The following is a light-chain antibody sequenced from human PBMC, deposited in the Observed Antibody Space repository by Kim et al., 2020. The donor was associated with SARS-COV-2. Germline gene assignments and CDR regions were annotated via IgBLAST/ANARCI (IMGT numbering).Light chain of an antibody. Sequence: EIVMTQSPATLSVSPGERATLSCRASQSVSSNLAWYQQKPGQAPRLLIYGASTRATGIPARFSGSGSGTEFTLTISSLQSEDFAVYYCQQYNNWPPATFGQGNKVDIK. CDR2: GAS. J-gene: IGKJ1*01. CDR3: QQYNNWPPAT. CDR1: QSVSSN. V-gene: IGKV3-15*01.